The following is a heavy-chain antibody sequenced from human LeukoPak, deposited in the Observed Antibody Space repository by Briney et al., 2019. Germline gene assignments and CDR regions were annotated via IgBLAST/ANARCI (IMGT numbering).Heavy chain of an antibody. D-gene: IGHD1-14*01. J-gene: IGHJ4*02. CDR1: GFTFSSYA. Sequence: GGSLRLSCAASGFTFSSYAMSWVREAPGKGLEWVSAISGSGGSTYYADSVKGRFTISRDNSKNTLYLQMNSLRAEDTAVYYCALERGDHRRGDYWGQGTLVTVSS. CDR3: ALERGDHRRGDY. V-gene: IGHV3-23*01. CDR2: ISGSGGST.